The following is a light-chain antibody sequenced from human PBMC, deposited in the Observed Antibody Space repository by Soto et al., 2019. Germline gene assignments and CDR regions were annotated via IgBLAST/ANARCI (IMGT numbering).Light chain of an antibody. V-gene: IGKV1-39*01. J-gene: IGKJ2*01. CDR3: QQTYSTPYT. Sequence: IQMTQSPSSLSASVGDRVTITCRASQRITTYLNWYQQKPGEAPKLLISTSGTLQRGVPSRFSGSGSGTVFSLTITALRPEDFATYFWQQTYSTPYTFGQGTKLEIK. CDR2: TSG. CDR1: QRITTY.